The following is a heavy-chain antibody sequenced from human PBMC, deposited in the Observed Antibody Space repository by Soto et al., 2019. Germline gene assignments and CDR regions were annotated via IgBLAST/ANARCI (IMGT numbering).Heavy chain of an antibody. CDR1: GYTFTGYY. CDR2: INPNSGGT. Sequence: ASVKVSCKASGYTFTGYYMHWVRQAPGQGLEWMGWINPNSGGTIYAQKFQGRVTMTEDTSTGTAYMELSSLRSEDTAVYYCAMLNCSGGSCYSFFDYWGQGTLVTVSS. D-gene: IGHD2-15*01. J-gene: IGHJ4*02. CDR3: AMLNCSGGSCYSFFDY. V-gene: IGHV1-2*02.